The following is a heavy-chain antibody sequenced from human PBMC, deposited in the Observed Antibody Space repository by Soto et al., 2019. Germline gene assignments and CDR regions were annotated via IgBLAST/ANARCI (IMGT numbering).Heavy chain of an antibody. CDR2: INHSGSA. CDR3: ARLGYYYDSSGYAFHI. CDR1: GGSFHGYY. D-gene: IGHD3-22*01. J-gene: IGHJ3*02. Sequence: SETLSLTCAVYGGSFHGYYWSWIRQPPGKGLEWIGEINHSGSANYNPTFKSRVSISVDTSQKQMSLQLSSVSAADTAVYYCARLGYYYDSSGYAFHIWGQGTLVTVSS. V-gene: IGHV4-34*01.